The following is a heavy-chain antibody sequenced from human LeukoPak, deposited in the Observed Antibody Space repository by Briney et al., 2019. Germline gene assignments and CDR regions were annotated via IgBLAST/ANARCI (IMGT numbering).Heavy chain of an antibody. CDR2: ISGTGANT. Sequence: AGGSLRLSCAASGFTFSSYDMSSYAMTWVRQAPGQGLEWVSAISGTGANTYYVDSVKGRFTISRDNSKNTMYLQMNGLRAEDTAVYYCAKMATEVPSYYFDYWGQGTLVTVSS. CDR3: AKMATEVPSYYFDY. D-gene: IGHD2-2*01. CDR1: GFTFSSYDMSSYA. J-gene: IGHJ4*02. V-gene: IGHV3-23*01.